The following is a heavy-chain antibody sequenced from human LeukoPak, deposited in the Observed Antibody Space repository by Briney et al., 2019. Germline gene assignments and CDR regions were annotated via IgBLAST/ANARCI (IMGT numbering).Heavy chain of an antibody. Sequence: GGSLRLSCAVSGFTFSSFEMNWVRQAPGKGLEWVSYISSSGGSIYYADSVKGRFTISRDNAKNSLYLQMNSLGAGDTAVYYCARACGASCYAVDYYYYGMDVRGQGTTVTVSS. V-gene: IGHV3-48*03. CDR3: ARACGASCYAVDYYYYGMDV. J-gene: IGHJ6*02. CDR1: GFTFSSFE. D-gene: IGHD2-15*01. CDR2: ISSSGGSI.